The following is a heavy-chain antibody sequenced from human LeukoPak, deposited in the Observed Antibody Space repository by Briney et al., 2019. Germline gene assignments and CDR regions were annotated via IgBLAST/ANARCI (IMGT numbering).Heavy chain of an antibody. J-gene: IGHJ5*02. Sequence: SETLSLTCTVSGGSVSSGSYYWSWIRQPPGKGLEWIGYIYYSGSTNYNPSLKSRVTISVDTSKNQFSLKLSSVTATDTAVYYCARRRAGRDWFDPWGQGTLVTVSS. D-gene: IGHD6-19*01. CDR3: ARRRAGRDWFDP. CDR1: GGSVSSGSYY. CDR2: IYYSGST. V-gene: IGHV4-61*01.